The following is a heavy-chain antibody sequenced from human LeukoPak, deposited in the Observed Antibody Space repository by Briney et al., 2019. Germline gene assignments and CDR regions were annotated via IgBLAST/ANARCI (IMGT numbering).Heavy chain of an antibody. CDR3: AIKYYYDSSGFEPFWFDP. D-gene: IGHD3-22*01. Sequence: QAGGSLRLSCAASGFTFSHYARSGVRQAPGKGLEWVSGISGSGLDTYYGDSVTGRFPISRDSSRNTLYLQMNHVRVEDTALSYCAIKYYYDSSGFEPFWFDPWGQGTRVIVSS. CDR1: GFTFSHYA. J-gene: IGHJ5*02. V-gene: IGHV3-23*01. CDR2: ISGSGLDT.